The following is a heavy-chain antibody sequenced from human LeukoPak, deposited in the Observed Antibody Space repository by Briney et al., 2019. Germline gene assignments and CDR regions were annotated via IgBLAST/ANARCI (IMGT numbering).Heavy chain of an antibody. V-gene: IGHV4-30-4*01. CDR2: IYYSGST. CDR1: GGSISSGDYY. CDR3: AAEISGSYSHFDY. Sequence: SETLSLTCTVSGGSISSGDYYWSWIRQPPGKGLEWIGYIYYSGSTYYNPSLKSRVTISVGTSKNQFSLKLSSVTAADTAVYYCAAEISGSYSHFDYWGQGTLVTVSS. J-gene: IGHJ4*02. D-gene: IGHD1-26*01.